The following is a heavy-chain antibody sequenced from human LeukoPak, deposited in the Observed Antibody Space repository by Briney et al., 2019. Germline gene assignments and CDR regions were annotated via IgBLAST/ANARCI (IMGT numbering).Heavy chain of an antibody. CDR2: IWYDGRTK. V-gene: IGHV3-33*01. CDR1: GFTFSNYG. Sequence: PGGSLRLSSAASGFTFSNYGMHWVRQAPGKGLEWVALIWYDGRTKFHADSVKGRFTISRDNSKNTLYLQMGSLRDEDTAVYYCAREWGRIAVAGGPGYWGQGTRVTVSS. CDR3: AREWGRIAVAGGPGY. J-gene: IGHJ4*02. D-gene: IGHD6-19*01.